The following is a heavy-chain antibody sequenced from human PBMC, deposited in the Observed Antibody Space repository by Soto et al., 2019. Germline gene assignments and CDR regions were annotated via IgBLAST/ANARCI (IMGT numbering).Heavy chain of an antibody. V-gene: IGHV3-23*01. Sequence: VQLLESGGGLVQPGGSLRLSCAASGFTFSSYAMSWVRQAPGKGLEWVSAISGSGGSTYYADSVKGRFTISRDNSKNTLYLQMNSLRAEDTAVYYCAKDRYSSGWYHDAFDIWGQGTMVTVSS. D-gene: IGHD6-19*01. CDR1: GFTFSSYA. CDR2: ISGSGGST. CDR3: AKDRYSSGWYHDAFDI. J-gene: IGHJ3*02.